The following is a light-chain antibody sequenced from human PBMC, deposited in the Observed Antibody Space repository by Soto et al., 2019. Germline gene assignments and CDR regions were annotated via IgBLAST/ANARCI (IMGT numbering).Light chain of an antibody. CDR2: GAS. J-gene: IGKJ1*01. CDR3: QQYNNWWT. Sequence: IVMTQSPVTLSVSPGERATLSCRAGQSVSSNLAWYQQKPGQAPRLLIYGASTRATGIPARFTGSGSGTEFTLTISSLQFDDSAVYYCQQYNNWWTFGQGTKVESK. V-gene: IGKV3-15*01. CDR1: QSVSSN.